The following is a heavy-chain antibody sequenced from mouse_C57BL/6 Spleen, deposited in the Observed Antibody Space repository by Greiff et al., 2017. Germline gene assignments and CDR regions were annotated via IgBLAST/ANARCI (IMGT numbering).Heavy chain of an antibody. D-gene: IGHD1-1*01. Sequence: QVQLQQPGAELVMPGASVKLSCKASGYTFTSYWMHWVKQRPGQGLEWIGEIDPSDSYTNYNQKFKGKSTLTVDKSSSTAYMQLSSLTSEDSAVYYCARRVLLREDYAMDYWGQGTSVTVSS. CDR3: ARRVLLREDYAMDY. J-gene: IGHJ4*01. V-gene: IGHV1-69*01. CDR1: GYTFTSYW. CDR2: IDPSDSYT.